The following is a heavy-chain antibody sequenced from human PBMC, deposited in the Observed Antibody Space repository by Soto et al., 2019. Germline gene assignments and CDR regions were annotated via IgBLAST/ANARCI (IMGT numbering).Heavy chain of an antibody. D-gene: IGHD5-12*01. V-gene: IGHV3-21*04. CDR2: ISSSGSTI. CDR1: GFTFSSYA. Sequence: PGGSLRLSCAASGFTFSSYAMSWVRQAPGKGLEWVSAISSSGSTIYYADSVKGRFTISRDNAKNSLYLQMNSLRAEDTAVYYCARDQNAVDIVAKYYFDYWGQGTLVTVSS. CDR3: ARDQNAVDIVAKYYFDY. J-gene: IGHJ4*02.